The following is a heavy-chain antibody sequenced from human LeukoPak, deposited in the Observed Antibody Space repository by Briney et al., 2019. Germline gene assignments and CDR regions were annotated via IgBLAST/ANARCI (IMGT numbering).Heavy chain of an antibody. CDR2: ISSSGSTI. J-gene: IGHJ5*02. CDR3: ARDQGIGSSWSYRFDP. V-gene: IGHV3-11*01. Sequence: GGSLRLSCAASGFTFSDYYMSWIRQAPGKGLEWVSYISSSGSTIYYADSVKGRFTISRDNAKNSLYLQMNSLRAEDTAVYYCARDQGIGSSWSYRFDPWGQGTLVTVSS. CDR1: GFTFSDYY. D-gene: IGHD6-13*01.